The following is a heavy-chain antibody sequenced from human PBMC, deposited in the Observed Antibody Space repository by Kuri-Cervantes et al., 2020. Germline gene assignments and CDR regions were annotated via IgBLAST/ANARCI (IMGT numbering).Heavy chain of an antibody. V-gene: IGHV3-11*04. CDR3: ARDYYGSETYYTPYYYGMVV. CDR2: ISSSSTTI. CDR1: GFTFSDYY. J-gene: IGHJ6*02. Sequence: GESLKISCAASGFTFSDYYMSWIRQAPGKGLEWVSYISSSSTTIYYADSVKGRFTISRDNAKNSLYLQMNSLRDEDTAVYYCARDYYGSETYYTPYYYGMVVWGQGTTVTVSS. D-gene: IGHD3-10*01.